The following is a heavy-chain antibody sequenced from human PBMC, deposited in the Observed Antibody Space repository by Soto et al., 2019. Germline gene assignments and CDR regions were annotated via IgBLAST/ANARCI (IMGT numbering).Heavy chain of an antibody. CDR2: MSYDGNSK. CDR3: ARGRTVRDHDDFDL. J-gene: IGHJ4*02. CDR1: GFTFSSYS. D-gene: IGHD2-21*01. Sequence: QVQLVESGGGVVQPGRSLRLSCAASGFTFSSYSMHWVRQAPGKGLEWVAAMSYDGNSKYFADSAKGRFTISRDNSKNTLSLQMNSLGAEDSAVYYCARGRTVRDHDDFDLWGQGTLVTVSS. V-gene: IGHV3-30-3*01.